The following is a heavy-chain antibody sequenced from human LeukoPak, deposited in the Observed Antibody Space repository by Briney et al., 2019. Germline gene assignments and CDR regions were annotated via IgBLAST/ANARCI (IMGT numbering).Heavy chain of an antibody. Sequence: GASVKVSCTASGGTFSSYAISWVRQAPGQGLEWMGGIIPIFGTANYAQKFQGRVTITADKSTSTAYMELSSLRSEDTAVYYCARDGVEMEFDYWGQGTLVTVSS. D-gene: IGHD5-24*01. V-gene: IGHV1-69*06. CDR2: IIPIFGTA. J-gene: IGHJ4*02. CDR1: GGTFSSYA. CDR3: ARDGVEMEFDY.